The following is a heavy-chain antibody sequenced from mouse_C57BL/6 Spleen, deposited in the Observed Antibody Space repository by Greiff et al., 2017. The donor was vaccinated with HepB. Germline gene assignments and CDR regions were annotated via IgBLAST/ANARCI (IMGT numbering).Heavy chain of an antibody. CDR3: ARGNWDSAYYFDY. CDR2: ISSGGSYT. CDR1: GFTFSSYG. V-gene: IGHV5-6*01. J-gene: IGHJ2*01. Sequence: EVQGVESGGDLVKPGGSLKLSCAASGFTFSSYGMSWVRQTPDKRLEWVATISSGGSYTYYQDSVKGRFTISSDNAKNNLYLQMSSLTSADTAMYYCARGNWDSAYYFDYWGQGTTLTVSS. D-gene: IGHD4-1*01.